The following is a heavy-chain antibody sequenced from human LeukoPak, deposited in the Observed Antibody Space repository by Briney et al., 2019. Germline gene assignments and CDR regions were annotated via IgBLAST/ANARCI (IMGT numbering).Heavy chain of an antibody. CDR2: IIPILGIA. CDR1: GYTFTSYG. Sequence: SVKVSCKASGYTFTSYGISWVRQAPGQGLEWMGRIIPILGIANYAQKFQGRVTITADKSTSTAYMELSSLRSEDTAVYYCAREPYGDLNWFDPWGQGTLVTVSS. J-gene: IGHJ5*02. V-gene: IGHV1-69*04. CDR3: AREPYGDLNWFDP. D-gene: IGHD4-17*01.